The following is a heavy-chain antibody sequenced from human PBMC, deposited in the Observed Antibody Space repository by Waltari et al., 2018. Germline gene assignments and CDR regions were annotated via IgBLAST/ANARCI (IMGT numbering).Heavy chain of an antibody. CDR3: ARVATKTYSSPVPGRPYYYGMDV. CDR1: GFTFSRYW. J-gene: IGHJ6*02. Sequence: EEQLVESGGGLAQPGESLRLSCAASGFTFSRYWMDWVRQAPGKGLVWVSRLNSDGSSTTYADSVNGRFTISRDNGKNTLYVQMNRLRPEDTAVYHCARVATKTYSSPVPGRPYYYGMDVWGQVTTVTVSS. CDR2: LNSDGSST. V-gene: IGHV3-74*01. D-gene: IGHD3-22*01.